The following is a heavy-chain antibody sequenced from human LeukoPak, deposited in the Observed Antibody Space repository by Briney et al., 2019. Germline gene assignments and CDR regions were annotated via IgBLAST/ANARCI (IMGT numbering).Heavy chain of an antibody. CDR1: EYTFTGYY. D-gene: IGHD5-18*01. V-gene: IGHV1-2*06. J-gene: IGHJ4*02. Sequence: GASVKVSCKASEYTFTGYYMHWVRQAPGQGLEWMGRINPNSGGTNYAQKFQGRVTMTRDTSISTAYMELSRLRSDDTAMYYCVRDVLLDGYSYGMGWGQGTLVTVSS. CDR3: VRDVLLDGYSYGMG. CDR2: INPNSGGT.